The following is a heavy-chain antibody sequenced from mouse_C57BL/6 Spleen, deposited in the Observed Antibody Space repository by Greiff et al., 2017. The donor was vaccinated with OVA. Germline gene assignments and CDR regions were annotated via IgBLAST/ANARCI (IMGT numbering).Heavy chain of an antibody. Sequence: QVHVKQSGTELVKPGASVKLSCKASGYTFTSYWMHWVKQRPGQGLEWIGNINPSNGGTNYNEKFKSKATLTVDKSSSTAYMQLSSLTSEDSAVYYCAPYDYDEENYFDYWGQGTTLTVSS. J-gene: IGHJ2*01. CDR1: GYTFTSYW. D-gene: IGHD2-4*01. CDR3: APYDYDEENYFDY. V-gene: IGHV1-53*01. CDR2: INPSNGGT.